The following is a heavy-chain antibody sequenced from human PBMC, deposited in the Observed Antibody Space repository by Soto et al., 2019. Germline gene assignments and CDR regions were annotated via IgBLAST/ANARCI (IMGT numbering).Heavy chain of an antibody. CDR2: ISPYKGDT. CDR1: GYTFSSYG. Sequence: QLLQSGAEVKKPGASVKVSCKASGYTFSSYGIIWVRQAPGQGLEWMGWISPYKGDTNYAQKFQGRVTMTTDTSTSTASMDLRSLRSDDTAVYFCATGRVGGGLTEWLVPFDYGGKGTLFTVSS. D-gene: IGHD6-19*01. J-gene: IGHJ4*02. V-gene: IGHV1-18*04. CDR3: ATGRVGGGLTEWLVPFDY.